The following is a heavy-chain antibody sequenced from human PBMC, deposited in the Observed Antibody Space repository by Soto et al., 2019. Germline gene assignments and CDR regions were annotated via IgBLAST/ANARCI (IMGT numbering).Heavy chain of an antibody. CDR3: ARYPTLPYCSSTSCLDY. Sequence: SETLSLTCTVSGGSISSYYWSWIRQPPGKGLEWIGYIYYSGSTNYNPSLKSRVTISVDTSKNQFSLKLSSVTAADTAVYYCARYPTLPYCSSTSCLDYWGQGTLVTVSS. CDR1: GGSISSYY. J-gene: IGHJ4*02. D-gene: IGHD2-2*01. CDR2: IYYSGST. V-gene: IGHV4-59*01.